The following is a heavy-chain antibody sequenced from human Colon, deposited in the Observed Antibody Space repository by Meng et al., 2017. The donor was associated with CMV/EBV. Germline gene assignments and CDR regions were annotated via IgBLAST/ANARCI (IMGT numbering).Heavy chain of an antibody. D-gene: IGHD1-26*01. CDR2: MYFSGIA. Sequence: QVQLQESGPGLGKPAETLSLTCTASGGPISSGSHSWAWFRQPPGKRLEWIGSMYFSGIADYNPSLKSRVTISLHATQKQFSLRLTSVTAADSAVYFCARDLTNKWFYYWGQGTLVTVSS. CDR1: GGPISSGSHS. J-gene: IGHJ4*02. CDR3: ARDLTNKWFYY. V-gene: IGHV4-39*07.